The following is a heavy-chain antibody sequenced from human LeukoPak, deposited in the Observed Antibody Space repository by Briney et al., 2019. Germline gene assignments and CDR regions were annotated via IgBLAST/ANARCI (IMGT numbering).Heavy chain of an antibody. CDR2: IIPIFGTA. V-gene: IGHV1-69*05. CDR1: GGTFSSYA. CDR3: ARDLRSWYDILTGYYYYYYMDV. D-gene: IGHD3-9*01. J-gene: IGHJ6*03. Sequence: GASVKVSCKACGGTFSSYAISWVRQAPGQGLEWMGRIIPIFGTANYAQKFQGRVTITTDESTSTAYMELSSLRSEDTAVYYCARDLRSWYDILTGYYYYYYMDVWGKGTTVTVSS.